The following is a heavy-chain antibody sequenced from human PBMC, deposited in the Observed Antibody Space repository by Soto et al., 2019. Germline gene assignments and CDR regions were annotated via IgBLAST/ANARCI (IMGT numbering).Heavy chain of an antibody. J-gene: IGHJ4*02. D-gene: IGHD5-18*01. Sequence: GGSLRLSCAASGFTFGSYSMNWVRQAPGKGLEWVSSISSSSSYIYYADSVKGRFTISRDNAKNSLYLQMNSLRAEDTAVYYCAREPGYSYGTYDYWGQGTLVTVSS. CDR3: AREPGYSYGTYDY. CDR1: GFTFGSYS. V-gene: IGHV3-21*01. CDR2: ISSSSSYI.